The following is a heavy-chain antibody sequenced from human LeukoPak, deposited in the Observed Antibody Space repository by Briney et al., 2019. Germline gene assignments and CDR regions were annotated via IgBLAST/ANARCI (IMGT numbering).Heavy chain of an antibody. D-gene: IGHD5-12*01. Sequence: SQTLSLTWTVSGGSISSGSYYWSWIRQPAGKGLEWIGRIYTSGSTNYNPSLKSRVTISVDTSKNQFSLKLSSVTAADTAVYYCARDHSGYDSRGMEWGQGTLVTVSS. J-gene: IGHJ4*02. CDR3: ARDHSGYDSRGME. CDR1: GGSISSGSYY. V-gene: IGHV4-61*02. CDR2: IYTSGST.